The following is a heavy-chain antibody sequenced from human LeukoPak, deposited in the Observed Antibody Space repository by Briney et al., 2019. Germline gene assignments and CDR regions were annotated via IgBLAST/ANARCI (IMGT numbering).Heavy chain of an antibody. CDR1: GYTFTSYY. Sequence: GASVKVSCKASGYTFTSYYMHWVRQAPGQGLEWMGIINPSGGSTSYAQKFQGRVTMTRDMSTSTAYMELSRLRSDDTAVYYCARALVTMIRSRWDGLDPWGQGTLVTVSS. CDR3: ARALVTMIRSRWDGLDP. CDR2: INPSGGST. V-gene: IGHV1-46*01. J-gene: IGHJ5*02. D-gene: IGHD3-22*01.